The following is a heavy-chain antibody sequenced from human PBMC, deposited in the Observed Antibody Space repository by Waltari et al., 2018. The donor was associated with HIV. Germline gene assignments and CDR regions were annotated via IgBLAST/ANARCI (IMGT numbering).Heavy chain of an antibody. CDR3: ARGYSSSRWIPLYH. V-gene: IGHV3-33*01. D-gene: IGHD6-6*01. CDR2: FWSDGVEI. CDR1: GFPFRYFA. J-gene: IGHJ4*02. Sequence: QVQLVESGGGVVQSGQSLTISGAVLGFPFRYFAIHWVRQSPGKGLEWLAVFWSDGVEISYADSVKVRFTISKDSSQKTLYLHMTSLRAEDTALYYCARGYSSSRWIPLYHWGRGTLVTVSS.